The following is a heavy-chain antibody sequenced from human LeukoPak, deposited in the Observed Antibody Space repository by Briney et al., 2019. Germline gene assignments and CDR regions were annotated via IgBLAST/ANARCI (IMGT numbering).Heavy chain of an antibody. CDR2: ISYDGSNK. Sequence: GGSLRLSCAASGFTFSSYAMSWVRQAPGKGLEWVAVISYDGSNKYYADSVRGRFTISRDNAKNSLYPQMNSLRAEDTAVYYCAELGITMIGGVWGKGTTVTISS. CDR3: AELGITMIGGV. V-gene: IGHV3-30*18. D-gene: IGHD3-10*02. CDR1: GFTFSSYA. J-gene: IGHJ6*04.